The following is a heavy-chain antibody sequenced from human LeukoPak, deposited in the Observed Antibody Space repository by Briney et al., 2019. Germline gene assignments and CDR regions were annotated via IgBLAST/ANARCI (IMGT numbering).Heavy chain of an antibody. D-gene: IGHD4-17*01. CDR3: TRRDYGSTSNFDV. J-gene: IGHJ4*02. CDR1: GFIFNDSS. CDR2: IRGRRHNYAT. Sequence: GGSLRLSCVGSGFIFNDSSIHWVRRAPGKGLEWVGRIRGRRHNYATAYAPSVKGRFTVSRDNSKNTACLQMTSLKTEDTAMYYCTRRDYGSTSNFDVWGQGTVVTVS. V-gene: IGHV3-73*01.